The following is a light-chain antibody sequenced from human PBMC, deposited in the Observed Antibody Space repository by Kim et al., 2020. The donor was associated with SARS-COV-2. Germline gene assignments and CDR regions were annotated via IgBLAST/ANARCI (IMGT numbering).Light chain of an antibody. J-gene: IGKJ2*01. V-gene: IGKV1-5*03. CDR3: QQCDSYPYT. CDR2: KAS. CDR1: QSINSW. Sequence: DIQMTQSPSTLSASVGDRVTITCRASQSINSWLAWYQQKPAKAPKLLIYKASSLESGVPSRFSGSGSGTEFTLTISSLQPDDCATYYCQQCDSYPYTFGQGTKLEI.